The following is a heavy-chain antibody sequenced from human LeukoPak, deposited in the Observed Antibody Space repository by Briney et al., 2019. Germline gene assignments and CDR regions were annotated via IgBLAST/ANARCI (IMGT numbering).Heavy chain of an antibody. Sequence: PGGSLRLSCAASGFTFSDYYMSWIRQAPGKGLEWVSYISSSGSTIYYADSVKGRFTISRDNAKNSLYLQMNSLRAEDTVVYYCARPQPYCGGDCYFDYWGQGTLVTVSS. D-gene: IGHD2-21*02. CDR1: GFTFSDYY. CDR2: ISSSGSTI. CDR3: ARPQPYCGGDCYFDY. J-gene: IGHJ4*02. V-gene: IGHV3-11*01.